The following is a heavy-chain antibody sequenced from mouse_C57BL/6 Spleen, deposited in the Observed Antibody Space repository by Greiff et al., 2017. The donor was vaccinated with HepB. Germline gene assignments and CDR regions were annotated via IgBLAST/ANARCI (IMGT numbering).Heavy chain of an antibody. CDR3: TRWVYSNLY. V-gene: IGHV1-15*01. J-gene: IGHJ3*01. CDR2: IDPETGGT. Sequence: QVQLKESGAELVRPGASVTLSCKASGYTFTDYEMHWVKQTPVHGLEWIGAIDPETGGTAYNQKFKGKAILTADKSSITAYMELRSLTSEDSAVYYCTRWVYSNLYWGQGTLVTVSA. CDR1: GYTFTDYE. D-gene: IGHD2-5*01.